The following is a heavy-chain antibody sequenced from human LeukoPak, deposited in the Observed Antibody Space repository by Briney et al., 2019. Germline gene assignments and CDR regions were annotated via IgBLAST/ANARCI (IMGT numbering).Heavy chain of an antibody. CDR2: ISGSGGST. CDR1: GFTFSSYV. D-gene: IGHD1-1*01. V-gene: IGHV3-23*01. J-gene: IGHJ3*02. CDR3: AKRTGTTNAFDI. Sequence: PGGSLRLSCAASGFTFSSYVMSWVRQAPGKGLEWVSAISGSGGSTYYADSVKGRFTISRDNSKNTLYMQMNSLRAEDTAVYYCAKRTGTTNAFDIWGQGTMVTVSS.